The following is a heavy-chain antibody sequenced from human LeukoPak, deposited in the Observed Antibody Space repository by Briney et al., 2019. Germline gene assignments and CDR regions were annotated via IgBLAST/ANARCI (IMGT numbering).Heavy chain of an antibody. CDR2: IHGDGSST. CDR1: GFTFSDYW. D-gene: IGHD2/OR15-2a*01. J-gene: IGHJ4*02. V-gene: IGHV3-74*01. CDR3: VSFYETN. Sequence: GGSLRLSCAASGFTFSDYWMHWVRQVPGKGLVWVAHIHGDGSSTTYADSVKGRFTISRDNAKNTLYLQMNSLRAEDTAVYYCVSFYETNWGQGTLVTVSS.